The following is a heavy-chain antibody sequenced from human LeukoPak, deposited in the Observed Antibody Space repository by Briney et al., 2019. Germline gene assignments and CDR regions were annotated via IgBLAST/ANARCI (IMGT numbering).Heavy chain of an antibody. D-gene: IGHD6-19*01. CDR3: ARDAWGAVAATLDV. CDR2: IAGSSGYI. CDR1: GFTFGDSA. J-gene: IGHJ6*02. Sequence: GGSLRLSCTASGFTFGDSAMSWFRQAPGKGLEWVSSIAGSSGYISYADSVKGRFTISRDNAKKSLYLQMTSLTAEDTAVYYCARDAWGAVAATLDVWGQGTTVTVSS. V-gene: IGHV3-21*01.